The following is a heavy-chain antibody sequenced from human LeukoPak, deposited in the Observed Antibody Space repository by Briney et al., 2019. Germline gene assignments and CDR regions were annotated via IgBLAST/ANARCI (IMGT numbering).Heavy chain of an antibody. J-gene: IGHJ4*02. D-gene: IGHD3-22*01. Sequence: GGSLRLSCAASGFTFSSYAMSWVRQAPGKGLEWVSAISGSGGSTYYADSVKGRFTISRDNSKNTLYLQMNSLRAEDTAVYYCAKDPVTMIVVVTGLGFDYWGQGTLVTVSS. CDR3: AKDPVTMIVVVTGLGFDY. CDR1: GFTFSSYA. CDR2: ISGSGGST. V-gene: IGHV3-23*01.